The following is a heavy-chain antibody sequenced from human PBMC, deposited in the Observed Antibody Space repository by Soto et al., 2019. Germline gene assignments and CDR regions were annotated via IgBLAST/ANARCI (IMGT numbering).Heavy chain of an antibody. V-gene: IGHV1-69*01. CDR3: AVAMVREILIFESSGMHV. CDR1: GGSFNNYA. D-gene: IGHD3-10*01. J-gene: IGHJ6*02. Sequence: QVHLVQSGAEVKKPGSSVKVSCKTSGGSFNNYAVSWVRQAPGQGLEWMGGIIPNFDTPNYAQKFQDRVTIIADESTSTVYMELRRLRSNDTAVYYCAVAMVREILIFESSGMHVCGQGTTVIVSS. CDR2: IIPNFDTP.